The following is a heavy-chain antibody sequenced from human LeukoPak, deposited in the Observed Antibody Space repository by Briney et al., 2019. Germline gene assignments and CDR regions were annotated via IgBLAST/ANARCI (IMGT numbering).Heavy chain of an antibody. V-gene: IGHV4-34*01. J-gene: IGHJ4*02. CDR1: GGSFSGYY. CDR2: INHSGST. Sequence: SETLSLTCAVYGGSFSGYYWSWIRQPPGKGLEWIGEINHSGSTNYNPSLKSRVTISVDTSKNQFYLKLSSVTAADTAVYYCAKGGLGAAAGTPPLISPFDSWAQGTLVPVS. CDR3: AKGGLGAAAGTPPLISPFDS. D-gene: IGHD6-13*01.